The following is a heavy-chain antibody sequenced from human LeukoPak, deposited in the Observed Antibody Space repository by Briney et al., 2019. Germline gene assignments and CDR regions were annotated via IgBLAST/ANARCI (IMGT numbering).Heavy chain of an antibody. CDR1: GFTVSSHF. CDR2: ISGSGGGT. V-gene: IGHV3-23*01. J-gene: IGHJ4*02. CDR3: AKSRDSDKFDY. Sequence: GGSLRLSCAASGFTVSSHFMSWVRQAPGKGLEWVSGISGSGGGTYYADSVKGRFTISRDNSKNTLYVQMNSLRAEDTAVYYCAKSRDSDKFDYWGQGTLVTVSS.